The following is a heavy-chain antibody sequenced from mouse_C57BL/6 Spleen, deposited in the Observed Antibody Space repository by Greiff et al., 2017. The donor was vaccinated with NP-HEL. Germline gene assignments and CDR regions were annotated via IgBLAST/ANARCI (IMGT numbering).Heavy chain of an antibody. CDR2: ISSGSSTI. J-gene: IGHJ3*01. Sequence: EVKVVESGGGLVKPGGSLKLSCAASGFTFSDYGMHWVRQAPEKGLEWVAYISSGSSTIYYADTVKGRFTISRDNAKNTLFLQMTSLRSEDTAMYYCARVGAWFAYWGQGTLVTVSA. CDR3: ARVGAWFAY. V-gene: IGHV5-17*01. CDR1: GFTFSDYG. D-gene: IGHD1-3*01.